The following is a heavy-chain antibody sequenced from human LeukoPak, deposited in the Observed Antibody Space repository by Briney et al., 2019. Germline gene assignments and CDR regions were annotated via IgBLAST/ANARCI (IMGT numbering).Heavy chain of an antibody. Sequence: PGGSLRLSCAASGFTFSSYAMSWVRQAPGKGLEWVSYISSSSSTIYYADSVKGRFTISRDNAKNSLYLQMNSLRAEDTAVYYCARESCPIDYWGQGTLVTVSS. CDR1: GFTFSSYA. D-gene: IGHD2-15*01. J-gene: IGHJ4*02. CDR3: ARESCPIDY. CDR2: ISSSSSTI. V-gene: IGHV3-48*01.